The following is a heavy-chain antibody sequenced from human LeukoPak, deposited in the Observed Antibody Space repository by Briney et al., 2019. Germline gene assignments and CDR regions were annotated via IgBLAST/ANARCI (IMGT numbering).Heavy chain of an antibody. J-gene: IGHJ4*02. CDR1: GGSISSYY. Sequence: SETLSLTCTVSGGSISSYYWSWIRQPAGKGLEWIGRIYTSGSTNYNPSLKSRVTMSVDTPKNQFSLKLSSVTAADTAAYYCARDQGDSSSLEFDYWGQGTLATVSS. V-gene: IGHV4-4*07. D-gene: IGHD6-6*01. CDR2: IYTSGST. CDR3: ARDQGDSSSLEFDY.